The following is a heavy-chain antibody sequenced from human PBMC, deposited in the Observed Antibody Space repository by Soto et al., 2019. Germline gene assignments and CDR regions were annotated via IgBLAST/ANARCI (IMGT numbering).Heavy chain of an antibody. D-gene: IGHD3-10*01. CDR1: GFIFKMYW. CDR2: IYNDGTYS. J-gene: IGHJ4*02. Sequence: GGSLRLSCAASGFIFKMYWMHWVRQSPGKGLVWISRIYNDGTYSDYADSVRGRFTISRDDVNGTLYLQMNNLRAEDSGLYYCTRGPRPISTGTGAYWGQGTQVTVSS. V-gene: IGHV3-74*01. CDR3: TRGPRPISTGTGAY.